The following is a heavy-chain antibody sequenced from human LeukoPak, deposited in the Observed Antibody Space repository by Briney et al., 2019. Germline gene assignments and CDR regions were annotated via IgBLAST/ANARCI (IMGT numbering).Heavy chain of an antibody. D-gene: IGHD3-10*01. J-gene: IGHJ3*02. Sequence: PGGSLRLSCATSGFTFSSYAMSWVRQAPGKGLEWVSAISGSGGSTYYADSVKGRFTISRDNSKNTLYLQMNSLRAEDTAVYYCAKDLARGHDSIPIWGQGTMVTVSS. CDR1: GFTFSSYA. CDR2: ISGSGGST. CDR3: AKDLARGHDSIPI. V-gene: IGHV3-23*01.